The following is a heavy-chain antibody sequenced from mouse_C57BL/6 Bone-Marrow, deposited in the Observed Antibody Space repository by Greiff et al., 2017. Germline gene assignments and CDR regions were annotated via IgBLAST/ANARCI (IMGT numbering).Heavy chain of an antibody. CDR2: IYPGGGCT. Sequence: QVQLQQPGAELVRPGTSVKMSCKASGYTFTNYWIGWAKQRPGHGLEWIGDIYPGGGCTNYNEKFKGKATLTADKSSSTAYMQLSSLTSEDSAIYYCAGGNYVLYAMGYWGQGTSVTVSS. D-gene: IGHD2-1*01. CDR1: GYTFTNYW. CDR3: AGGNYVLYAMGY. J-gene: IGHJ4*01. V-gene: IGHV1-63*01.